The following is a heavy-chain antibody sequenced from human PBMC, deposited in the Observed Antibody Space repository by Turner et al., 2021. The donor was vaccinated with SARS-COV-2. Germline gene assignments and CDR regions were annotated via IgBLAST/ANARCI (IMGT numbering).Heavy chain of an antibody. CDR1: GYTFAGYY. D-gene: IGHD1-26*01. V-gene: IGHV1-2*02. Sequence: QAQLVQSGPVVKTPAASVNVSCKAPGYTFAGYYIHWLLQAPGQGLEWMGGIIPSSGDTYYTDQFQGRVIMTRDTSITTAYMNLSSLTPDDTAVYYCALTSGTYYVFCDYWGQGAQVTVSS. CDR3: ALTSGTYYVFCDY. J-gene: IGHJ4*02. CDR2: IIPSSGDT.